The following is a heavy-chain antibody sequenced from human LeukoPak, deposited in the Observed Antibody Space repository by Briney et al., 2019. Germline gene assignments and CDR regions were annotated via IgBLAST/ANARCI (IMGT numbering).Heavy chain of an antibody. D-gene: IGHD5-18*01. Sequence: PGGSLRLSCAASGFTFRSYAMSWVRQAPGQGLEWVSTISGSGTNTDYADSVKGRFTISRDNSKNTLYLQMSSLRAEDTAVYYCAKDRIQLWLKQPMIGFDPWGQGTLVTVSS. V-gene: IGHV3-23*01. J-gene: IGHJ5*02. CDR3: AKDRIQLWLKQPMIGFDP. CDR2: ISGSGTNT. CDR1: GFTFRSYA.